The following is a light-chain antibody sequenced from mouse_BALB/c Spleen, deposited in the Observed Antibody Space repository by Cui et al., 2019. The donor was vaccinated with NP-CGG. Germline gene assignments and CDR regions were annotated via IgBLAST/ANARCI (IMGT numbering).Light chain of an antibody. CDR1: TGVVTTRNY. CDR2: GTN. V-gene: IGLV1*01. Sequence: HAVVTQESALTTSPGETVTLTCRSSTGVVTTRNYANWVQEKPDHLFTGLIGGTNNRTPGVPARFSGSLIGDKAALTITGAQTEDEAIYFCALWYSNHWVFGGGTKLTVL. CDR3: ALWYSNHWV. J-gene: IGLJ1*01.